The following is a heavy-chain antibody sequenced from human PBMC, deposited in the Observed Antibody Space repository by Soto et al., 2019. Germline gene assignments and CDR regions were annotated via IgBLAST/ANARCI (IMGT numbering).Heavy chain of an antibody. CDR1: GGTFSSYT. CDR3: ARGRITMVRGEYYYYYYMDV. V-gene: IGHV1-69*02. J-gene: IGHJ6*03. CDR2: IIPILGIA. D-gene: IGHD3-10*01. Sequence: ASVKVSCKASGGTFSSYTISWVRQAPGQGLEWMGRIIPILGIANYAQKFQGRVTITADKSTSTAYMELSSLRSEDTAVYYCARGRITMVRGEYYYYYYMDVWGKGTTVTVSS.